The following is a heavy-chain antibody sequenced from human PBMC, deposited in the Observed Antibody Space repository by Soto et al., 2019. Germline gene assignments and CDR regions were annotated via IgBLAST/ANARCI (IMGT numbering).Heavy chain of an antibody. CDR3: AREEAYYYSSGYPPDY. V-gene: IGHV3-23*01. CDR1: GFTFSSYA. J-gene: IGHJ4*02. D-gene: IGHD3-22*01. CDR2: ISGSSGTT. Sequence: GVSLRLSCAASGFTFSSYAMSWVRQAPGKGLEWVSAISGSSGTTYYADSVKGRFTISRDNSKNTLYLQMNSLRAEDTAVYYCAREEAYYYSSGYPPDYWGQGTLVTVSS.